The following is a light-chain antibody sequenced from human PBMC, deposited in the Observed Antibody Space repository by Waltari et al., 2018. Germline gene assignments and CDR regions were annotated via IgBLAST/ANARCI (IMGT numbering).Light chain of an antibody. CDR3: SSYTSGSTYVV. CDR1: SSDVGGYNY. V-gene: IGLV2-14*03. J-gene: IGLJ2*01. Sequence: QSALTQPASVSGSPGQSITISCTGSSSDVGGYNYVSWYQQHPGKAPKLMIYDVSNRPSGVSNRFSGSKSGNTASLTISGLQAEDDADYYCSSYTSGSTYVVFGGGTKLTVL. CDR2: DVS.